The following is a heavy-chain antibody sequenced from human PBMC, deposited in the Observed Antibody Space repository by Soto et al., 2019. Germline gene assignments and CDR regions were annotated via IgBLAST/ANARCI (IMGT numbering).Heavy chain of an antibody. V-gene: IGHV1-18*01. CDR1: GYTFTNYG. J-gene: IGHJ6*03. CDR3: ARVRQLVGYFNYYMDV. Sequence: QVQLLQSGAEVKKPGASVKVSCKASGYTFTNYGITWVRQAPGQGLEWMGWISAYNGNTHYTQRLQGRVTMTTDTSTRPAYMELRGLRSDDTAVYYCARVRQLVGYFNYYMDVWGKGTTVTVSS. D-gene: IGHD6-6*01. CDR2: ISAYNGNT.